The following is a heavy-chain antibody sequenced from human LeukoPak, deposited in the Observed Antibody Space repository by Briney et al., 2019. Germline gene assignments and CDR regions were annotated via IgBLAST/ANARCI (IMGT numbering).Heavy chain of an antibody. J-gene: IGHJ4*02. V-gene: IGHV4-38-2*02. D-gene: IGHD3-9*01. Sequence: SETLSLTCAVSGYSISSGYYWGWIRQPPGKGLEWIGSIYHSGSTYYNPSLKSRVTISVDTSKNQFSLKLSSVTAADTAVYYCARDGAGWLRASDYWGQGTLVTVSS. CDR1: GYSISSGYY. CDR2: IYHSGST. CDR3: ARDGAGWLRASDY.